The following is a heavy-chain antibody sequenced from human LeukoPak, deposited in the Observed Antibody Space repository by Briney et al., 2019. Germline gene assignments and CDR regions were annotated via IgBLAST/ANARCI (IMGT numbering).Heavy chain of an antibody. CDR3: APRGDIEHSYGYGKWFDP. D-gene: IGHD5-18*01. CDR2: INHSRSI. CDR1: GGSFSGYY. Sequence: SETLSLTCAVYGGSFSGYYWSWIRQPPGKGLEWIGEINHSRSINYNASLRSRVTISVDTSKNQFSLRLSSVTAADTAVYYCAPRGDIEHSYGYGKWFDPWGQGTRVTVSS. V-gene: IGHV4-34*01. J-gene: IGHJ5*02.